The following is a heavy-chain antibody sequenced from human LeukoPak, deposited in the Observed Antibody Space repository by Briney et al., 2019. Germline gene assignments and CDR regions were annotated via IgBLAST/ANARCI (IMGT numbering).Heavy chain of an antibody. J-gene: IGHJ4*02. Sequence: ASVKVSCKASGYTFTSYGISWVRQAPGQGLEWMGWISAYNGNTNYAQKLQGRVTMTTDTSTSTAYMGLRSLRSDDTAVYYCASLYCSGGSCYLGFDYWGQGTLVTVSS. CDR2: ISAYNGNT. CDR3: ASLYCSGGSCYLGFDY. D-gene: IGHD2-15*01. V-gene: IGHV1-18*01. CDR1: GYTFTSYG.